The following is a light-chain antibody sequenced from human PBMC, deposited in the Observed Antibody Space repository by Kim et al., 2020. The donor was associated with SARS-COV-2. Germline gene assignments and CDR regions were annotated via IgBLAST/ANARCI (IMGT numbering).Light chain of an antibody. J-gene: IGKJ2*01. CDR3: QQYGHWPPYT. V-gene: IGKV3-15*01. Sequence: SPGERVTLSCRASQTVDSNLAWYQQKPGQAPRLLIYGASTRATDIPARFSGSGSGTEFTLTISSLQSEDFAVYYCQQYGHWPPYTFGQGTKVDIK. CDR1: QTVDSN. CDR2: GAS.